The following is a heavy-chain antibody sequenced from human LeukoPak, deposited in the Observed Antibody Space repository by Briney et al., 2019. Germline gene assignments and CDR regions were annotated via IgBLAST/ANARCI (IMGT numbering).Heavy chain of an antibody. Sequence: GGSLRLSCAASGFTFSSYAMSWVRQAPGKGLEWLSAIGGSGASTHYADSVRGRFTISRDNSKSTLYLQMNSLRADDTAVYYCTKEDPRFDPWGQGTLVTVSS. CDR3: TKEDPRFDP. CDR2: IGGSGAST. V-gene: IGHV3-23*01. J-gene: IGHJ5*02. CDR1: GFTFSSYA.